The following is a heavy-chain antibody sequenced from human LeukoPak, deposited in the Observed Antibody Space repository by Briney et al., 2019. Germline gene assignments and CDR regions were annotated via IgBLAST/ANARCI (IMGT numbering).Heavy chain of an antibody. D-gene: IGHD3-10*01. CDR1: GFTFSSYA. CDR2: ISGSGDNT. V-gene: IGHV3-23*01. J-gene: IGHJ4*02. CDR3: AKERSTDRAWFGELLE. Sequence: GGSLRLSCAASGFTFSSYAMSWVRQAPGKGLEWVSGISGSGDNTYYADSVKGRFTISRDNSKFTLYLQMNSLRAEDTALYYCAKERSTDRAWFGELLEWGQGNMVTVSP.